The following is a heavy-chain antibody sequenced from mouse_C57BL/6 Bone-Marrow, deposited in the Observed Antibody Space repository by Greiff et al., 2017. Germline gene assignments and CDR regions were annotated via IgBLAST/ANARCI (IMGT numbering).Heavy chain of an antibody. CDR2: ISSGSSTI. V-gene: IGHV5-17*01. Sequence: DVMLVESGGGLVKPGGSLKLSCAASGFTFSDYGMHWVRQAPEKGLEWVAYISSGSSTIYYADTVKGRFTISRDNAKNTLFLQMTSLRSEDTAMYYCARRSHYGSMDYWGQGTSVTVSS. D-gene: IGHD1-1*01. CDR3: ARRSHYGSMDY. J-gene: IGHJ4*01. CDR1: GFTFSDYG.